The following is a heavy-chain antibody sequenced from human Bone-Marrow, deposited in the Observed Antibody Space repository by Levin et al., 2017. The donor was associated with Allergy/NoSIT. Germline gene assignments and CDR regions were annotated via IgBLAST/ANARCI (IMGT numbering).Heavy chain of an antibody. Sequence: EASVKVSCAASGFILRTSDMNWVRQAPGKGLEWISFITKPSRTISYADSVKGRFTVSRDNAKNLLYLDMNSLRAEDTAVYYCVTDESGDEDFDYWGQGTLVTVSS. V-gene: IGHV3-48*01. CDR1: GFILRTSD. J-gene: IGHJ4*02. CDR3: VTDESGDEDFDY. D-gene: IGHD7-27*01. CDR2: ITKPSRTI.